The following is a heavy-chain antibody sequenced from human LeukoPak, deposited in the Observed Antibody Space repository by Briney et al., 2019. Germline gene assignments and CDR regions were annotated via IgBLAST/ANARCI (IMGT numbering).Heavy chain of an antibody. CDR3: ARGILGYCSSTSCYTYYYYYMDV. D-gene: IGHD2-2*02. CDR1: GGSFSGYY. V-gene: IGHV4-34*01. J-gene: IGHJ6*03. Sequence: SETLSLTCAVYGGSFSGYYWSWIRQPPGKGLEWIGEINHRGSTNYNPSLKSRVTISVDTSKNQFSLKLSSVTAADTAVYYCARGILGYCSSTSCYTYYYYYMDVWGKGTTVTVSS. CDR2: INHRGST.